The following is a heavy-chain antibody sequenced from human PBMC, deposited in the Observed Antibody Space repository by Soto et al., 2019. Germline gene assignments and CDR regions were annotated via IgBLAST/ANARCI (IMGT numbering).Heavy chain of an antibody. CDR2: ISVYNGNT. Sequence: QVQLVQSGAEVKKPGDSVKVSCEASGYTFTSYGISWVRQAPGQGLEWMGWISVYNGNTYYAQKFQGRVTMTTDTXXSTAYMELRSLISDDTAVYYCARRRATVTTGWFDPWGQGTLVTVSS. CDR1: GYTFTSYG. CDR3: ARRRATVTTGWFDP. D-gene: IGHD4-17*01. V-gene: IGHV1-18*01. J-gene: IGHJ5*02.